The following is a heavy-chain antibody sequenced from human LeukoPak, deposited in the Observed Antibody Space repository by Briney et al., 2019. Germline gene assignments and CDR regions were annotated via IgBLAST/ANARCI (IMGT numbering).Heavy chain of an antibody. V-gene: IGHV1-46*01. CDR3: ARDYGGNSGWFDP. CDR2: INPAGGST. D-gene: IGHD4-23*01. Sequence: ASVKVSCKASGYTFTSCHMHWVRQAPGQGLEWMGIINPAGGSTSYAQKFQGRVTMTRDTSTSTVYMELRSLRSEDAAVYYCARDYGGNSGWFDPWGQGTLVTVSS. CDR1: GYTFTSCH. J-gene: IGHJ5*02.